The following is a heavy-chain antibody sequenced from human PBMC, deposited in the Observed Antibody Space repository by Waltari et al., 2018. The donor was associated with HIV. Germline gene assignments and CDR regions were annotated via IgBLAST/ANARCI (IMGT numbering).Heavy chain of an antibody. D-gene: IGHD6-13*01. V-gene: IGHV1-69*04. CDR1: GGTFSSYA. Sequence: QVQLVQSGAEVKKPGSSVKVSCKASGGTFSSYAISWVRQAPGQGLEWMGRIIPILGIANYAQKFQGRVTITADKSTSTAYMELSSLRSEDTAVYYCARDLAARDGGYYYYGMDVWGQGTTVTVSS. CDR2: IIPILGIA. CDR3: ARDLAARDGGYYYYGMDV. J-gene: IGHJ6*02.